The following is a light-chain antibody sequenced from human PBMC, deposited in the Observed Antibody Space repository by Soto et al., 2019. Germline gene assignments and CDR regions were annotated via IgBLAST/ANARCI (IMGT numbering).Light chain of an antibody. CDR1: QSISSW. CDR3: QQYNNYSSWT. CDR2: KAS. V-gene: IGKV1-5*03. Sequence: DIQMTQSPSTLSASVGDRVTITCRASQSISSWLAWYQQKPGKAPKLLIYKASSLESGVPSRFSGSGSGTEFTLTISSLQPEDFATYYCQQYNNYSSWTFGQGTKVETK. J-gene: IGKJ1*01.